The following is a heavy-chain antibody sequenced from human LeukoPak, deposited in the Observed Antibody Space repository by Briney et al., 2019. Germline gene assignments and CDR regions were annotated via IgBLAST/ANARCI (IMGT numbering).Heavy chain of an antibody. CDR1: GNSVSSRFFY. V-gene: IGHV4-39*01. CDR3: ARLPLVVLWFGDVPYYFDY. J-gene: IGHJ4*02. Sequence: SETLSLTCTVFGNSVSSRFFYWGRIRQPPGKGLEWIGSVSYSENTYYNPSLKSRVTMSLDTSKDQFSLQLSYVTAADTAVYYCARLPLVVLWFGDVPYYFDYWGQGILVTVSS. CDR2: VSYSENT. D-gene: IGHD3-10*01.